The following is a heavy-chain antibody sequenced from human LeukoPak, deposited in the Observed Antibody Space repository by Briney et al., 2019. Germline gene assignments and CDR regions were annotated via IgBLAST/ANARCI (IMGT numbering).Heavy chain of an antibody. CDR3: ARDPTYCYGSGRSPYGMDV. CDR1: GGTFSSYA. Sequence: SVKVSCKASGGTFSSYAISWVRQAPGQGLEWMGGIIPIFGTANYAQKFQGRVTITADKSTSTAYMELSSLRSEDTAVYYCARDPTYCYGSGRSPYGMDVWGKGTTVTVSS. CDR2: IIPIFGTA. D-gene: IGHD3-10*01. J-gene: IGHJ6*04. V-gene: IGHV1-69*06.